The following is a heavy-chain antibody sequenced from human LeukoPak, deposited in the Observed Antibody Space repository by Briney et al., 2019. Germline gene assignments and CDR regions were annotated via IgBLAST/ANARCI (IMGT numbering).Heavy chain of an antibody. CDR2: ISGSGGST. CDR3: AKARYCSGGSCQYYYYGMDA. V-gene: IGHV3-23*01. D-gene: IGHD2-15*01. J-gene: IGHJ6*02. CDR1: GFTFSSYA. Sequence: GGSLRLSCAASGFTFSSYAMSWVRQAPGKGLEWVSAISGSGGSTYYADSVKGRFTISRDNSKNTLYLQMNSLRAEDTAVYYCAKARYCSGGSCQYYYYGMDAWGQGTLVTVSS.